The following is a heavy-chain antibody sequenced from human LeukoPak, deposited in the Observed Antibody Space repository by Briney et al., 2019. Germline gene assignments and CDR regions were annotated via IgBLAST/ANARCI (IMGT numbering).Heavy chain of an antibody. D-gene: IGHD3-3*01. Sequence: GGSLRLSCATFDFSFNDSAMHWVRQASGRGLEWIGRIRSRGNNYATAYAESVKGRFVISRDDSKNTAYLQMNSLKIEDTAVYYCTGYDFWGQGTLVTVSS. CDR3: TGYDF. CDR1: DFSFNDSA. CDR2: IRSRGNNYAT. J-gene: IGHJ4*02. V-gene: IGHV3-73*01.